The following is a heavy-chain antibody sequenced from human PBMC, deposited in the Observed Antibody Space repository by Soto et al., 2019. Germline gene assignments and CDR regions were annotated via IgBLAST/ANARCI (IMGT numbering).Heavy chain of an antibody. V-gene: IGHV3-23*01. D-gene: IGHD3-3*01. Sequence: PGGSLRLSCAASGFTFSSYAMSWVRQAPGKGLEWVSAISGSGGSTYYADSVKGRFTISRDNSKNTLYLQMNSLRAEDTAVYYCAKDLSDYDFWSGYSYYFDYWGQGTLVTVSS. CDR2: ISGSGGST. CDR1: GFTFSSYA. CDR3: AKDLSDYDFWSGYSYYFDY. J-gene: IGHJ4*02.